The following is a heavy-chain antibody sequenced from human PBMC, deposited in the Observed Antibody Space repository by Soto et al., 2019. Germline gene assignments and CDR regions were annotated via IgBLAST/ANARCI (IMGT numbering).Heavy chain of an antibody. CDR2: ISSNGGST. Sequence: EVQLVDSGGGLVQPGGSLRLSCAASGFTFSSYAMHWVRQAPGKGLEYVSAISSNGGSTYYANSVKGRFTISRDNSKNTLYLQMGSLRAEDMAVYYCARAATVAEAYFQHWGQGTLVTVSS. CDR3: ARAATVAEAYFQH. J-gene: IGHJ1*01. CDR1: GFTFSSYA. V-gene: IGHV3-64*01. D-gene: IGHD6-19*01.